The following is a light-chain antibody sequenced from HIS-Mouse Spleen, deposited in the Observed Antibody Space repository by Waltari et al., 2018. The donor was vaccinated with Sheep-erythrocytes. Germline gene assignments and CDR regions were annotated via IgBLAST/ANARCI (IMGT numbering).Light chain of an antibody. CDR2: KVS. CDR3: MQGT. CDR1: QSLVHSDGNTY. Sequence: DVVMTQSPLSLPVTLGQPASISCRSSQSLVHSDGNTYLNWFQQRPGQSPRRLIYKVSNRDSGVPDRFSGSGSVTDFTLKISRVEAEDVGVYYCMQGTFGQGTKLEIK. J-gene: IGKJ2*01. V-gene: IGKV2-30*02.